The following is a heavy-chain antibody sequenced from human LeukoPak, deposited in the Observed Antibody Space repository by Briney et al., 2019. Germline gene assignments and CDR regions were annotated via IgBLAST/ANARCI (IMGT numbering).Heavy chain of an antibody. D-gene: IGHD3-9*01. V-gene: IGHV4-39*07. Sequence: SSETLSLTCTVSGGYISSSNYYWVWIRQPPGKGLEWVASIFYSGSTNYNPSLKSRVTISVDTSKNQFSLKLSSVTAADTAVYYCARGDYDILTGYYKNWFDPWGQGTLVTVSS. CDR1: GGYISSSNYY. CDR3: ARGDYDILTGYYKNWFDP. CDR2: IFYSGST. J-gene: IGHJ5*02.